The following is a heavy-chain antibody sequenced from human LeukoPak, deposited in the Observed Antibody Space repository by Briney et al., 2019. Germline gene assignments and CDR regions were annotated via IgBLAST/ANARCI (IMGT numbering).Heavy chain of an antibody. J-gene: IGHJ4*02. CDR2: IIPIFGTA. Sequence: ASVKVSCKASGGTFSSYAISWVRQAPGQGLEWMRGIIPIFGTANYAQKFQGRVTITADESTSTAYMELSSLRSEDTAVYYCARVGSNDYVWGSYRYFDYWGQGTLVTVSS. V-gene: IGHV1-69*13. CDR1: GGTFSSYA. D-gene: IGHD3-16*02. CDR3: ARVGSNDYVWGSYRYFDY.